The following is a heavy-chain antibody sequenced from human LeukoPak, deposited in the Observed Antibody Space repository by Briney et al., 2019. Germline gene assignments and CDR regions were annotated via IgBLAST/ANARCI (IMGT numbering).Heavy chain of an antibody. J-gene: IGHJ4*02. CDR2: ISGSGGST. Sequence: GGSLRLSCAASGFTFSSYAMSWVRQAPGKGLGWVSAISGSGGSTYYADSVKGRITISRDNSKNTLYLQMNSLRAEDTAVYYCAKLMTTVTTFHYWGQGTLVTVSS. CDR1: GFTFSSYA. CDR3: AKLMTTVTTFHY. V-gene: IGHV3-23*01. D-gene: IGHD4-17*01.